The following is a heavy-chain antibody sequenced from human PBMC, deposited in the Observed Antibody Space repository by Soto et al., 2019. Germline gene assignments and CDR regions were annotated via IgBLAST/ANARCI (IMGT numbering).Heavy chain of an antibody. D-gene: IGHD3-10*01. CDR2: ISAYNGNT. Sequence: SGKVSCKASCYTFTSDGISWVRQAPGQGLEWMGWISAYNGNTNYAQKLQGRVTMTTDTSTSTAYMELRSLRSDDTAVYYCAGRGLGYYDYWGQGALVTVSS. CDR3: AGRGLGYYDY. V-gene: IGHV1-18*04. CDR1: CYTFTSDG. J-gene: IGHJ4*02.